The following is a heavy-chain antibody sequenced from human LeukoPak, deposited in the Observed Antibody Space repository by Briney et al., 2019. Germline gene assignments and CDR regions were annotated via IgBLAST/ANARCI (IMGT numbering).Heavy chain of an antibody. J-gene: IGHJ5*02. D-gene: IGHD4-17*01. Sequence: QPGGSLKLSCAASGFTLSGSAMHWVRQGSGKGLEWVGRIRTKANHYATAYAASVKGRFTISRDDSKNTVSLQMNSLKSEDTAVYYCVRPPDNGDNHWGQGTLVTVSS. CDR3: VRPPDNGDNH. V-gene: IGHV3-73*01. CDR1: GFTLSGSA. CDR2: IRTKANHYAT.